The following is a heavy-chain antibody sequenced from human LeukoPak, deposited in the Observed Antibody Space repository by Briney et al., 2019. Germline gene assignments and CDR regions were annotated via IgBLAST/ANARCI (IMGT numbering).Heavy chain of an antibody. V-gene: IGHV3-30-3*01. CDR2: ISYDGSNK. D-gene: IGHD2-2*01. Sequence: GRSLRLSCAASGFTFSSYAMHWVRQAPGKGLEWVAVISYDGSNKYYADSVKGRFTISRGNSKNTLYLQMNSLRAEDTAVYYCARAYCSSTSCYHPPYYYGMDVWGQGTTVTVSS. J-gene: IGHJ6*02. CDR3: ARAYCSSTSCYHPPYYYGMDV. CDR1: GFTFSSYA.